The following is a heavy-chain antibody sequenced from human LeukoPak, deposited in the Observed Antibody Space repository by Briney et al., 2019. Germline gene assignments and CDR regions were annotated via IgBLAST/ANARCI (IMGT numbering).Heavy chain of an antibody. D-gene: IGHD6-6*01. V-gene: IGHV4-59*01. J-gene: IGHJ4*02. Sequence: SETLSLTCTVSGGSISSYYWSWIRQPPGKRLDWIGYIQYSGSTNYNPSLKSRVTISVDTSKNQFSLKLTSVTAADTAVYYCARSIYTTSSHPYFFDYWGQGTLVTVSS. CDR1: GGSISSYY. CDR3: ARSIYTTSSHPYFFDY. CDR2: IQYSGST.